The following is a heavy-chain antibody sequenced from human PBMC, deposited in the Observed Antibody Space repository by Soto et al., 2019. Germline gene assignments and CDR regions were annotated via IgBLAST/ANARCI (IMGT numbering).Heavy chain of an antibody. CDR1: GTIFSSYT. CDR3: ARGLGGRMDD. Sequence: QVQLVQSGAEVKKPGSSVRVSCKASGTIFSSYTISWVRQAPGQGLEWMGRIIPLLGETNSAQKFQARVTLTADKSTNTAYMELNSLRLEDTALYYCARGLGGRMDDWGQGTTVTVSS. D-gene: IGHD3-16*01. CDR2: IIPLLGET. V-gene: IGHV1-69*08. J-gene: IGHJ6*02.